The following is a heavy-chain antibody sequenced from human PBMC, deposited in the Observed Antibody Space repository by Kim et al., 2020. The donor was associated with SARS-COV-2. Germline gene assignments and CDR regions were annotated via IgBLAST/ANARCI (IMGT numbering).Heavy chain of an antibody. CDR3: ASDSGGYWYFDS. Sequence: SETLSLTCTVSGGSISSSSYYWGWIRQPPGKGLEWIGSIYYSGGTYYNPSLQRRVTISVDTSKNQFSLNLSSVTAADTAVYYCASDSGGYWYFDSWGQGTVVTVSS. CDR1: GGSISSSSYY. CDR2: IYYSGGT. D-gene: IGHD3-22*01. V-gene: IGHV4-39*01. J-gene: IGHJ4*02.